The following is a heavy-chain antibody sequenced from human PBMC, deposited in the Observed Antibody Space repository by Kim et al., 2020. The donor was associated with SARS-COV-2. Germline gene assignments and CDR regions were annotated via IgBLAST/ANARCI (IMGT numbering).Heavy chain of an antibody. CDR1: GFTFSSYE. V-gene: IGHV3-48*03. J-gene: IGHJ4*02. CDR2: ISSSGSMI. Sequence: GGSLRLSCAASGFTFSSYEMNWVRQAPGKRLEWVSYISSSGSMIYYADSVKGRFTISRDNAKNSLYLQMNSLRAEDTAVYYCARDYSYCGGDCYSTLFDYWGQGTLVTVSS. D-gene: IGHD2-21*02. CDR3: ARDYSYCGGDCYSTLFDY.